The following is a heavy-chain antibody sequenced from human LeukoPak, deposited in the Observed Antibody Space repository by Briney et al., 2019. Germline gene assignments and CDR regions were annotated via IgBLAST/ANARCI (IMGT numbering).Heavy chain of an antibody. Sequence: GRSLRLSCAASGFTFDDYAMHWVRQAPGKGLEWVSGISWNSGSIGYADSVKGRFTISRDNAKNSLYLQMNSLRAEDTALYYCAKDIFESGWYYFDYWGQGTLVTVSS. V-gene: IGHV3-9*01. D-gene: IGHD6-19*01. CDR3: AKDIFESGWYYFDY. CDR1: GFTFDDYA. CDR2: ISWNSGSI. J-gene: IGHJ4*02.